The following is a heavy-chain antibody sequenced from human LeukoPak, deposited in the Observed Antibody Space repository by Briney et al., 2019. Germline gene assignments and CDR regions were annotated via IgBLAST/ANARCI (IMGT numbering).Heavy chain of an antibody. J-gene: IGHJ4*02. V-gene: IGHV1-69*05. Sequence: SVKASCKASGGTFSSYAISWVRQAPGQGLEWMGGIIPIFGTANYAQKFQGRVTMTRDMSTSTVYMELSSLRSEDTAVYYCARLRAAAGTGYYFDYWGQGTLVTVSS. CDR2: IIPIFGTA. CDR1: GGTFSSYA. D-gene: IGHD6-13*01. CDR3: ARLRAAAGTGYYFDY.